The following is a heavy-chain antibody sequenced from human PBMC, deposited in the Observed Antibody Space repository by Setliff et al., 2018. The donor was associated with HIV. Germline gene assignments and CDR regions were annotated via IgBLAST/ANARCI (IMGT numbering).Heavy chain of an antibody. CDR2: ISPYNGHT. V-gene: IGHV1-18*01. Sequence: ASVKVSCKASGYTFTTYDITWVRQAPGQGLEWLGWISPYNGHTNFAQKFQGRVTMTTDTATSTAYMEVRSLRSDDTAVYYCARTDYVGNSLCNYFDYWGQGSLVTVSS. J-gene: IGHJ4*02. CDR1: GYTFTTYD. D-gene: IGHD4-17*01. CDR3: ARTDYVGNSLCNYFDY.